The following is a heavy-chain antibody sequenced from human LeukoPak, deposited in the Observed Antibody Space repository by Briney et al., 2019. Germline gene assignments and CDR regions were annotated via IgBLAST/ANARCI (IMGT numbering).Heavy chain of an antibody. D-gene: IGHD5-12*01. CDR3: APGGYSGYGHAFDI. V-gene: IGHV4-59*04. CDR1: GGSISSYY. CDR2: IYYSGST. J-gene: IGHJ3*02. Sequence: PSETLSLTCTVSGGSISSYYWSWIRQPPGKGLEWIGYIYYSGSTYYNPSLKSRVTISVDTSKNQFSLKLRSVTAADTAVYYCAPGGYSGYGHAFDIWGQGTMVTVSS.